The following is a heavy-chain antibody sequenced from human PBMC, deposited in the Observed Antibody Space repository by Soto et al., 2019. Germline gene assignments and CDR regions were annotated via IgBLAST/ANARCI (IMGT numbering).Heavy chain of an antibody. D-gene: IGHD3-10*01. Sequence: GPTLVNPTQTLTLTCSFSGFSLTTGVGVGWIRQPPGKALEWLAIIYWNDEKLYNPSLKTRLTITKDTSKNQVVLTVTDMDPVDTATYYCAHRVNMARGPYNYFGPWGQGTLVTVSS. CDR1: GFSLTTGVG. CDR3: AHRVNMARGPYNYFGP. CDR2: IYWNDEK. V-gene: IGHV2-5*01. J-gene: IGHJ5*02.